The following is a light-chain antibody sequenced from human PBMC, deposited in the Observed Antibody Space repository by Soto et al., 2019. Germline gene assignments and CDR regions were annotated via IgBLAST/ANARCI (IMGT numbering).Light chain of an antibody. Sequence: QSVLTQPPSVSGARGQRVTISCTGSSSNIGAGYHVHWYQQLPGAAPKLLIFGDSNRPSGVPDRFSGSKSGTSASLAITGLQADDEADYYYQSSDSRLSGSDVFGTGTKVTVL. V-gene: IGLV1-40*01. CDR2: GDS. CDR1: SSNIGAGYH. CDR3: QSSDSRLSGSDV. J-gene: IGLJ1*01.